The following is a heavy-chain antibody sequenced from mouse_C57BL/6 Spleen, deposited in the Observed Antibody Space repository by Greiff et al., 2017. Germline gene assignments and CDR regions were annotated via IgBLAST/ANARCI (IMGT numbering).Heavy chain of an antibody. V-gene: IGHV1-26*01. J-gene: IGHJ4*01. CDR3: ARLRRYYYAMDY. CDR2: INPNNGGT. CDR1: GYTFTDYY. D-gene: IGHD2-4*01. Sequence: VQLKQSGPELVKPGASVKISCKASGYTFTDYYMNWVKQSHGKSLEWIGDINPNNGGTSYNQKFKGKATLTVDKSSSTAYMELRSLTSEDSAVYYCARLRRYYYAMDYWGQGTSVTVSS.